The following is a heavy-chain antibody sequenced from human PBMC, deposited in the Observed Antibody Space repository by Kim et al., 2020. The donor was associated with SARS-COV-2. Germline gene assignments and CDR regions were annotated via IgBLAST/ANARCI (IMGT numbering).Heavy chain of an antibody. CDR2: INPDSGGT. Sequence: ASVKVSCKASGYTFTVYYMYWVRQAPGQGLEWMGRINPDSGGTNYAQKFQGRVTMTRDTSTSTAYMELSRLRSDDTAVYYCARRLSMITFGGVIVHDAFDIWGQGTMVTVSS. V-gene: IGHV1-2*06. CDR3: ARRLSMITFGGVIVHDAFDI. CDR1: GYTFTVYY. J-gene: IGHJ3*02. D-gene: IGHD3-16*02.